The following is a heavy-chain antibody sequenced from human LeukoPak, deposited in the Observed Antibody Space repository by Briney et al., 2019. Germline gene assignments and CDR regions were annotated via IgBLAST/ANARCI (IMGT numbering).Heavy chain of an antibody. Sequence: SETLSLTCTVSGGSISSISYYWGCIRQPPGKGLEWIGSIYYSGSTYYNPSLKSRVTISVDTSKNQFSLKLSSVTAADTAVYYCARLAYCGGDCRWFDPWGQGTLVTVSS. CDR2: IYYSGST. V-gene: IGHV4-39*01. J-gene: IGHJ5*02. D-gene: IGHD2-21*02. CDR1: GGSISSISYY. CDR3: ARLAYCGGDCRWFDP.